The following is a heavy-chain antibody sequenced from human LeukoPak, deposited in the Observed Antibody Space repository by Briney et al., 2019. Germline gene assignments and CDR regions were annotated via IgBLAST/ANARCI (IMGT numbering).Heavy chain of an antibody. V-gene: IGHV3-33*01. CDR1: GFIFSNYG. Sequence: PGRSLRVSCAASGFIFSNYGMHWVRQAPGKGLEWVAVIWYDGSNKYYADSVKGRFTISRDNPKNTVYLQMNSLRAEDTAVYYCARGLRNTDTFDIWGQGTMVTVSS. J-gene: IGHJ3*02. CDR3: ARGLRNTDTFDI. CDR2: IWYDGSNK.